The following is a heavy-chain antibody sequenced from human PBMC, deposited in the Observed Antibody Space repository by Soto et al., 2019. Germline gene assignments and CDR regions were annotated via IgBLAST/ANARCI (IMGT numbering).Heavy chain of an antibody. J-gene: IGHJ4*02. D-gene: IGHD2-21*02. CDR1: GFTFSSYA. Sequence: GGSLRLSCAASGFTFSSYAMHWVRQAPGKGLEWVAVISCDGSNKYYADSVKGRFTISRDNSKNTLYLQMNSLRAEDTAVYYCARDFKAYCGGDCYSEIDYWGQGTLVTVSS. CDR3: ARDFKAYCGGDCYSEIDY. V-gene: IGHV3-30-3*01. CDR2: ISCDGSNK.